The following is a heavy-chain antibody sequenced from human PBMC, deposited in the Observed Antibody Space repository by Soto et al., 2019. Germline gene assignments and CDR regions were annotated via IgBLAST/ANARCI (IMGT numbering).Heavy chain of an antibody. CDR1: GFIFRDYA. J-gene: IGHJ6*02. Sequence: WWSLRVSCSASGFIFRDYAMYWFRQAPGKGLEWVSVISGSDGTTFYADSVRGRVTSSRDNSRNMVYLQMISLRAEDTAVYYCAKVIGGSESYWGGSHYYYALDVWGQGTTVTVSS. CDR2: ISGSDGTT. V-gene: IGHV3-23*01. D-gene: IGHD3-10*01. CDR3: AKVIGGSESYWGGSHYYYALDV.